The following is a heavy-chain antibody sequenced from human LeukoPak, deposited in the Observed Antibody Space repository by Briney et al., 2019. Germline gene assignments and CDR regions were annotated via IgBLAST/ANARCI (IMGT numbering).Heavy chain of an antibody. CDR2: IFPDDSDT. CDR1: GFDFTRDW. J-gene: IGHJ4*02. Sequence: GESLKISCRFSGFDFTRDWIGWVRLMPGKGLVWMGIIFPDDSDTRYSPSFQGQVTLSADKSISTAYLQWSSLKASDTAIYYCARRDPTTVTAFDYWGQGTLVTVSS. V-gene: IGHV5-51*01. CDR3: ARRDPTTVTAFDY. D-gene: IGHD4-17*01.